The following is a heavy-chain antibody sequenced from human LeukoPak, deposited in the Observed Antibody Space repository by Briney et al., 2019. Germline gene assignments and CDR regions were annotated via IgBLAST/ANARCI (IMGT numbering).Heavy chain of an antibody. Sequence: SVKVSCKASGGTFSSYAISWVRQATGQGLEWMGGIIPIFGTANYAQKFQGRVTITADESTSTAYMELSSLRPEDTAVYYCARHSQPYYYYGMDVWGQGTTVTVSS. CDR3: ARHSQPYYYYGMDV. J-gene: IGHJ6*02. D-gene: IGHD2-21*01. CDR2: IIPIFGTA. CDR1: GGTFSSYA. V-gene: IGHV1-69*13.